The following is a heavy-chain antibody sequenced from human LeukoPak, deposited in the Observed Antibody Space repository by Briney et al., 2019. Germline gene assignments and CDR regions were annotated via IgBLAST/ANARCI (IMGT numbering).Heavy chain of an antibody. CDR3: ARDRFGERTFEK. V-gene: IGHV3-13*01. D-gene: IGHD3-10*01. CDR1: GFAFNSFD. CDR2: ILKNGDT. Sequence: GGSLRLSCAASGFAFNSFDMLWVRQSQRKGLEWVARILKNGDTDYGASVEGRFTISRENAKSYVYLQMNSLRDGDTAVYYCARDRFGERTFEKWGQGTMVTVSS. J-gene: IGHJ3*02.